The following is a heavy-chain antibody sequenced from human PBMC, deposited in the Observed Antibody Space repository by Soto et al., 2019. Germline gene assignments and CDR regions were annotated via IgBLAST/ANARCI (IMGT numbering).Heavy chain of an antibody. V-gene: IGHV3-21*01. D-gene: IGHD2-15*01. J-gene: IGHJ4*02. Sequence: PGGSLRLSCAAAGFPFSSYSLNWVRKAPGKGLEWVSSISSSGNSIYSADSVKGRFTISRDNAKNSLYVQMNSLRAEDTAVYYYARSRYCNGATCTFDYWGQGTLVTVSS. CDR1: GFPFSSYS. CDR2: ISSSGNSI. CDR3: ARSRYCNGATCTFDY.